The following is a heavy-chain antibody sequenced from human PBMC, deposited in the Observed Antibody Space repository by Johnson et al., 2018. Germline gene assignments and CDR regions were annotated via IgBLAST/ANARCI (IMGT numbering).Heavy chain of an antibody. CDR2: IYYSGST. CDR1: GGSISSYY. J-gene: IGHJ1*01. V-gene: IGHV4-59*01. CDR3: ARGNRDFQH. D-gene: IGHD2/OR15-2a*01. Sequence: QVQLQESGPGLVKPSETLSLTCTVSGGSISSYYWSWIRQPPGQGLEWRGYIYYSGSTNYNPSLKSRVTISVDTSKNQFSLKLSSVTAADTAVYYCARGNRDFQHWGQGTLVTVSS.